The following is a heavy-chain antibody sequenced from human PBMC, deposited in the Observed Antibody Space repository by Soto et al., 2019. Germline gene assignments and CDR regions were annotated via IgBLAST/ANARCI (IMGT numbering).Heavy chain of an antibody. V-gene: IGHV3-33*01. CDR2: IWGDGSST. Sequence: QAPGKGLEGVAVIWGDGSSTYYADSVKGRFTISRDNSKNTLYLQMNSLSAEDTAVYYFASGGSYVAFDTRCQGTRVTV. D-gene: IGHD1-26*01. J-gene: IGHJ3*02. CDR3: ASGGSYVAFDT.